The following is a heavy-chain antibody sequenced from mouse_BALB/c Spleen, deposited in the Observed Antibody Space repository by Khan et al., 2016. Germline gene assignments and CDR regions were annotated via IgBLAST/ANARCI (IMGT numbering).Heavy chain of an antibody. CDR2: INTETGEP. V-gene: IGHV9-2-1*01. J-gene: IGHJ2*01. Sequence: QIQLVQSGPELKKPGETVKISCKASGYTFTDYSMHWVKQAPGKGLKWMGWINTETGEPTYADDFKGRFAFSLETSASTAYLQINSLKNEDTATCFCSSTGWVYYFDDWCRGSTLTVSS. CDR1: GYTFTDYS. D-gene: IGHD3-1*01. CDR3: SSTGWVYYFDD.